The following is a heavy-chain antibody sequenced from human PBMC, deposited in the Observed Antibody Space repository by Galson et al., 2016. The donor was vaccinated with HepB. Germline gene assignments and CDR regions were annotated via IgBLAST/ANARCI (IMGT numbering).Heavy chain of an antibody. D-gene: IGHD5-12*01. Sequence: CAISGDSVSADSAAWNRIRQSPSRGFEWLGRTFYRFKWYHDYAVSVKSRITVNPDTSKNHFSLQLNSVTPEDTAVYYFARETYSGHAPIGVYGMDVWGQGTTVTVSS. V-gene: IGHV6-1*01. CDR1: GDSVSADSAA. CDR2: TFYRFKWYH. CDR3: ARETYSGHAPIGVYGMDV. J-gene: IGHJ6*02.